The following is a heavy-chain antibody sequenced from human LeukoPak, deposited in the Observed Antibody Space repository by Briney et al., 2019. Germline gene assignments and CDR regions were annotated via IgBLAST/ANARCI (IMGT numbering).Heavy chain of an antibody. Sequence: GGSLRLSCTASGFSISGHWQTWVRQTPGKGLEWVANINADGSEKSYVGSVKGRFTISKDSVENSVTLQMNSVRVEDTAVYYCGRGHYGLDVWGQGATVTVSS. J-gene: IGHJ6*02. CDR2: INADGSEK. CDR1: GFSISGHW. CDR3: GRGHYGLDV. V-gene: IGHV3-7*01.